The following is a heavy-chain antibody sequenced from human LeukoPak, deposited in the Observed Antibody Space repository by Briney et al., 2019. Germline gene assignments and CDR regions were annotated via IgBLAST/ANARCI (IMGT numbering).Heavy chain of an antibody. J-gene: IGHJ4*02. CDR3: AKDPGYSYGRGFDY. V-gene: IGHV3-23*01. CDR2: ISGSGGST. CDR1: GFTFSSYA. Sequence: QPGASLRLSCAASGFTFSSYAMSWVRQAPGKGLEWVSAISGSGGSTYYADSVKGRFTISRDNSKNTLYLQMNSLRVEDTAVYYCAKDPGYSYGRGFDYWGQGTLVTVSS. D-gene: IGHD5-18*01.